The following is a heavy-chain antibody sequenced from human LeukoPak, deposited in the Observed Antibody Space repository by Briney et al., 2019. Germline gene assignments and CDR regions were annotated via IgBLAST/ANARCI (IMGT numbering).Heavy chain of an antibody. CDR2: RSWDGTIK. CDR1: GFTFRSYA. D-gene: IGHD3-10*01. V-gene: IGHV3-30-3*01. CDR3: AKKYYGSGTPWGYFDY. Sequence: EAGGGVVQPGRSLRLSCAASGFTFRSYAIHWVRQAPGKGLEWVAFRSWDGTIKYYADSVKGRFSISRDNSKNTLSLQMNSLRGEDTAVYYCAKKYYGSGTPWGYFDYWGQGTLVTVSS. J-gene: IGHJ4*02.